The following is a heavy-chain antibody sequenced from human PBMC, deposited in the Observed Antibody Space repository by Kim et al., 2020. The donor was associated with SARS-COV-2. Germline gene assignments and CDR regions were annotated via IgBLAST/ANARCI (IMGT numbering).Heavy chain of an antibody. V-gene: IGHV5-10-1*01. J-gene: IGHJ4*02. CDR1: GYSFTSYW. CDR3: ASYPNSQLRYFDWLDY. CDR2: IDPSDSYT. Sequence: GESLKISCKGSGYSFTSYWISWVRQMPGKGLEWMGRIDPSDSYTNYSPSFQGHVTISADKSISTAYLQWSSLKASDTAMYYCASYPNSQLRYFDWLDYWGQGTLVTVSS. D-gene: IGHD3-9*01.